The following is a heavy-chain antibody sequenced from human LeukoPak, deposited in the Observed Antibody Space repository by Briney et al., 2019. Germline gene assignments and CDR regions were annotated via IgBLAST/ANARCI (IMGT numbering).Heavy chain of an antibody. J-gene: IGHJ3*02. CDR2: IYTSGST. D-gene: IGHD3-22*01. Sequence: SETLSLTCTISGGSISTYYWSWIRQPPGKGLEWIGRIYTSGSTNYNPSLKSRVTLSVDTSKNKFSLKLSSVTAADTAVYYCARGGYYYDSSDAFDIWGQGTMVTVSS. V-gene: IGHV4-4*07. CDR3: ARGGYYYDSSDAFDI. CDR1: GGSISTYY.